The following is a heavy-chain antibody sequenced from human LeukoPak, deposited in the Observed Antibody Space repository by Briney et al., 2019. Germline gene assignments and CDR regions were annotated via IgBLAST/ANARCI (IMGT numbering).Heavy chain of an antibody. CDR1: GGTFSSYA. Sequence: SVKVSCKASGGTFSSYAISWVRQAPGQGLEWMGRIIPILGIANYAQKFQGRVTITADKSTSTAYMELSGLRSEDTAVYYCARVDTAMVTAPDYWGQGTLVTVSS. D-gene: IGHD5-18*01. V-gene: IGHV1-69*04. CDR3: ARVDTAMVTAPDY. CDR2: IIPILGIA. J-gene: IGHJ4*02.